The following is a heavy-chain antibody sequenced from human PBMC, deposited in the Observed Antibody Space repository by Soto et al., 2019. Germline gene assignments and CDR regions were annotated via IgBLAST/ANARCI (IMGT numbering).Heavy chain of an antibody. Sequence: ASVKVSCKASGYTFTGYYMHWVRQAPGQGLEWMGWINPNSGGTNYAQKFQGWVTMTRDTSISTAYMELSRLRSDDTAVYYCARAGGVTGTKINAFDIWGQGTMVTVSS. D-gene: IGHD6-19*01. CDR3: ARAGGVTGTKINAFDI. CDR1: GYTFTGYY. V-gene: IGHV1-2*04. J-gene: IGHJ3*02. CDR2: INPNSGGT.